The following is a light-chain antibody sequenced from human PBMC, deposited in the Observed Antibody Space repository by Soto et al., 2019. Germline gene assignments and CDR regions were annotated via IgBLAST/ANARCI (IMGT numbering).Light chain of an antibody. CDR1: QSVSSN. J-gene: IGKJ1*01. CDR2: GAS. V-gene: IGKV3-15*01. Sequence: EIVMTQSPATLSVSPGERATLSCRASQSVSSNLAWYQQKPGQAPRLLIYGASTRATSIPARFSGSGSGTEFTLTISSLQPEDFGIYYCQQYENYWTFGQGTKVDIK. CDR3: QQYENYWT.